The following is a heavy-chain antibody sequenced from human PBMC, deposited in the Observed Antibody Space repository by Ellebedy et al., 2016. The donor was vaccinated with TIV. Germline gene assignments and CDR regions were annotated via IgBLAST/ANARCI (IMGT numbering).Heavy chain of an antibody. CDR1: GGSISSYY. CDR2: IYYSGST. J-gene: IGHJ3*02. V-gene: IGHV4-59*08. Sequence: SETLSLTCTVSGGSISSYYWSWIRQPPGKGLEWIGYIYYSGSTNYNPSLKSRVTISVDTSKNQFSLKLSSVTAADTAVYYCARRGPDSSGYVSAFDIWGQGTMVTVSS. CDR3: ARRGPDSSGYVSAFDI. D-gene: IGHD3-22*01.